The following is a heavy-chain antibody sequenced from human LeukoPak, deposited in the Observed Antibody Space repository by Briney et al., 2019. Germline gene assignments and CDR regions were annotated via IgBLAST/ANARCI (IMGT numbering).Heavy chain of an antibody. CDR1: GFTFSSYG. Sequence: GRSLRLSCAASGFTFSSYGMHWVRQAPGKGLEWVAVIRYDGSNKYYADSVKGRFTISRDNSKNTLYLQMNSLRAEDTAVYYCARVHDSSGYGLDYWGQGTLVTVSS. CDR3: ARVHDSSGYGLDY. D-gene: IGHD3-22*01. V-gene: IGHV3-33*01. J-gene: IGHJ4*02. CDR2: IRYDGSNK.